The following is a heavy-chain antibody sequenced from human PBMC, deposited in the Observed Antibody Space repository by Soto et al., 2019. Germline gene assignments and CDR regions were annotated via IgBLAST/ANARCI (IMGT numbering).Heavy chain of an antibody. CDR3: ATAGNYDSSGRDF. CDR2: ISANSGNT. CDR1: GFIFNNYA. V-gene: IGHV1-18*04. Sequence: GASVKVPCKAFGFIFNNYAISWVRQAPGQGLEWMGWISANSGNTNYAQKLQGRVTMTTDTSTSTAYMELRSLRSDDTAVYYCATAGNYDSSGRDFWGQGTLVTVSS. J-gene: IGHJ4*02. D-gene: IGHD3-22*01.